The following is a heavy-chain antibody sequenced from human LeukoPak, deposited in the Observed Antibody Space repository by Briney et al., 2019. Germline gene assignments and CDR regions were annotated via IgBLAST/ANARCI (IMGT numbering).Heavy chain of an antibody. Sequence: PGRSLRLSCAASGFTFSSYAMHWVRQAPGKGLEWVAVIPYDGSNKYYADSVKGRFTISRDNSKNTLYLQMNSLRAEDTAVYYCARGGENSSGWFGYYYYGMDVWGQGTTVTVSS. J-gene: IGHJ6*02. CDR1: GFTFSSYA. CDR2: IPYDGSNK. V-gene: IGHV3-30-3*01. CDR3: ARGGENSSGWFGYYYYGMDV. D-gene: IGHD6-19*01.